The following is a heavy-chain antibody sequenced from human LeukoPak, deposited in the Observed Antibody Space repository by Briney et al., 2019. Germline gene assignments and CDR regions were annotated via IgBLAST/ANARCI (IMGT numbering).Heavy chain of an antibody. CDR3: ARGYAVTTPREDWFDP. J-gene: IGHJ5*02. CDR1: GGSISSSSYY. V-gene: IGHV4-39*01. D-gene: IGHD4-17*01. Sequence: KPSETLSLTCTVSGGSISSSSYYWGWIRQPPGKGLEWIGCIYYSGSTYYNPSLKSRVTISVDTSKNQFSLKLSPVTAADTAVYYCARGYAVTTPREDWFDPWGQGTLVTVSS. CDR2: IYYSGST.